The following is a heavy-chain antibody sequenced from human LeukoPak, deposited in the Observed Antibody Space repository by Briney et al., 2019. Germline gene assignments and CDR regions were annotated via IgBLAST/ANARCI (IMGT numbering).Heavy chain of an antibody. CDR1: GFIFSSYA. CDR3: ARYRYDSSGYYYETGFDYYFDY. J-gene: IGHJ4*02. Sequence: GGSLRLSCAASGFIFSSYAMSWVRQAPGKGLEWVSAISGSGGSTYYADSVKGRFTISRDNSKNTLYLQMNSLRAEDTAVYYCARYRYDSSGYYYETGFDYYFDYWGQGTLVTVSS. CDR2: ISGSGGST. V-gene: IGHV3-23*01. D-gene: IGHD3-22*01.